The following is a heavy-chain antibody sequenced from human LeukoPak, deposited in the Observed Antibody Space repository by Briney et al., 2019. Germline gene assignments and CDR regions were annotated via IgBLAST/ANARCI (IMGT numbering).Heavy chain of an antibody. D-gene: IGHD3-10*01. V-gene: IGHV3-33*01. Sequence: AGGSLRLSCAASGFSFSEHGMHWVRQAPGKGPEWVTVTWYDGSNNHYADSVKGRFTISRDNSKNTVFLEMSSLRAEDTAVYHCARDRYFGSDGFDIWGPGTMVIVSS. J-gene: IGHJ3*02. CDR3: ARDRYFGSDGFDI. CDR2: TWYDGSNN. CDR1: GFSFSEHG.